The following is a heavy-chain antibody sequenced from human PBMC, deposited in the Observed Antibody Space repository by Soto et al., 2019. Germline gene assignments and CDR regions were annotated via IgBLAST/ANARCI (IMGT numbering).Heavy chain of an antibody. CDR2: ISGSGGST. V-gene: IGHV3-23*01. Sequence: GESLKISCAASGFTFSSYAMSWVRQAPGKGLEWVSAISGSGGSTYYADSVKGRFTISIDNSKNTLYLQMNSLRAEDTAVYFCAKEGSDCTNGVCYDAFDIWGQGTMVTVSS. CDR3: AKEGSDCTNGVCYDAFDI. J-gene: IGHJ3*02. D-gene: IGHD2-8*01. CDR1: GFTFSSYA.